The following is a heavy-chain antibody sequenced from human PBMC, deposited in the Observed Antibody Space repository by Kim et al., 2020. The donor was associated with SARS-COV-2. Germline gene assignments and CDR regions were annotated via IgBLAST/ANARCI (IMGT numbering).Heavy chain of an antibody. CDR3: ARQAGTSASDY. Sequence: AIYYADAVKGRFTISRDNVQNSLHLQMNRLRVEDTAVYYCARQAGTSASDYWGQGTLVTVSS. D-gene: IGHD6-19*01. CDR2: AI. V-gene: IGHV3-11*04. J-gene: IGHJ4*02.